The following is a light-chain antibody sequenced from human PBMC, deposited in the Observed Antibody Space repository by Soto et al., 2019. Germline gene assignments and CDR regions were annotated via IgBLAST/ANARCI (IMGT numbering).Light chain of an antibody. Sequence: IQMTQSPSSLSASVGDRVTIICQASQDIRNQLNWFQQKPGQAPKSLIYDASKLETGVQSRFSESKSGTDFTFMNNSLQPEDAATYFCQHDSGLTVSVGGGTKV. CDR2: DAS. CDR1: QDIRNQ. J-gene: IGKJ4*01. V-gene: IGKV1-33*01. CDR3: QHDSGLTVS.